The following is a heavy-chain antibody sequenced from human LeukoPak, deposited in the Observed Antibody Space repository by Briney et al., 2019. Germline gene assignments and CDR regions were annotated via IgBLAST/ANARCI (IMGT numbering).Heavy chain of an antibody. CDR2: ISYDGSNK. V-gene: IGHV3-30-3*01. CDR3: ARPAGHGYNYYYYGMDA. J-gene: IGHJ6*02. Sequence: GGSLRLSCAASGFTFSSYAMHWVRQAPGKGLEWVAVISYDGSNKYYADSVKGRFTISRDNSKNTLYLQMNSLRAEDTAVYYCARPAGHGYNYYYYGMDAWGQGTTVTVSS. D-gene: IGHD5-18*01. CDR1: GFTFSSYA.